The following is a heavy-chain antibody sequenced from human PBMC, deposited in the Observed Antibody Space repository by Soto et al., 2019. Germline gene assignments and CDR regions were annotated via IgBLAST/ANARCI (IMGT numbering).Heavy chain of an antibody. V-gene: IGHV3-23*01. D-gene: IGHD3-3*01. CDR2: ISGSGGST. CDR3: AKLWEHYDFWSGYHDYYYYMDV. Sequence: EVQLLESGGGLVQPGGSLRLSCAASGFTFSSYAMSWVRQAPGKGLEWVSAISGSGGSTYYADSVKGRFTISRDNSKNTLYLQMNSLRAEDTAVYYCAKLWEHYDFWSGYHDYYYYMDVWGKGTTVTVSS. J-gene: IGHJ6*03. CDR1: GFTFSSYA.